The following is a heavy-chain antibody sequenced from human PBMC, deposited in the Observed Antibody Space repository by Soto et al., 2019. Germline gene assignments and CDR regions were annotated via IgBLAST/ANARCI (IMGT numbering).Heavy chain of an antibody. CDR3: AMVDVYVTPSPQDV. CDR2: INACNGNT. Sequence: QVQLVQSGAEVKNPGASVKVSCKASGYRFTSYGIGWVRQAPGQGLEWMGWINACNGNTNYAQNVQGRVTLTTDTSTSTAYMELRSLRSNDTAVYYCAMVDVYVTPSPQDVWGQGTTVTVSS. CDR1: GYRFTSYG. J-gene: IGHJ6*02. V-gene: IGHV1-18*01. D-gene: IGHD3-16*01.